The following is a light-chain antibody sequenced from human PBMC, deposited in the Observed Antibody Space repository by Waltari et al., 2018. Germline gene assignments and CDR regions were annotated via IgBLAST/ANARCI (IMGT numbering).Light chain of an antibody. Sequence: ETVVTQSPGTLSVSPGERATLSCRTSPSIGSSLAWYQQKPGQSPRLLIYHASTRATGIPGRFRGSWSGKECTLTISSLQSEDSAVYYCQQYNNWAPGTFGQGTRVEV. V-gene: IGKV3D-15*01. J-gene: IGKJ1*01. CDR3: QQYNNWAPGT. CDR2: HAS. CDR1: PSIGSS.